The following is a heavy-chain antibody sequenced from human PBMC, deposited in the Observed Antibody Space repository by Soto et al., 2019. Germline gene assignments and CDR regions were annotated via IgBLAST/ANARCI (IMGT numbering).Heavy chain of an antibody. D-gene: IGHD3-10*01. CDR1: GYSFTNFH. Sequence: QVQLSQFGAEVKKPGASVKVSCKASGYSFTNFHIHWVRQAPGQGLEWMGMIDPSGGITGDAQRLQGRITMNRDAWTRPVYIELRSLTSEVTAVYYCARNVIGHYNYATIGHYFDHWGQVPLVTVSS. V-gene: IGHV1-46*01. CDR3: ARNVIGHYNYATIGHYFDH. CDR2: IDPSGGIT. J-gene: IGHJ4*02.